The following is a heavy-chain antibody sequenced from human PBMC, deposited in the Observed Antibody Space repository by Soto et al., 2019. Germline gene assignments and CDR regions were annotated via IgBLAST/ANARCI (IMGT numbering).Heavy chain of an antibody. CDR1: GFTFSNFD. CDR3: ARAYTGRLPRRADYYYAMDV. J-gene: IGHJ6*02. CDR2: IGAARDP. V-gene: IGHV3-13*05. Sequence: EVQLVESGGGLVQPGESLRLSCATSGFTFSNFDMHWVRQVPGKGLEWVSAIGAARDPYYLGSVKGRFTISRENAKNSVYRQMDDLRAGDSAVYSCARAYTGRLPRRADYYYAMDVWGQGTTVTVSS. D-gene: IGHD2-2*02.